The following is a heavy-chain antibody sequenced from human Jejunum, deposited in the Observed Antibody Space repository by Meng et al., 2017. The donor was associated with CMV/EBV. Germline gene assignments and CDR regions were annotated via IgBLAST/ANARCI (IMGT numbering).Heavy chain of an antibody. CDR2: IHSAGTT. CDR3: AREGTGGSGYQLNY. D-gene: IGHD3-10*01. J-gene: IGHJ4*02. V-gene: IGHV3-53*01. CDR1: GFKVGYNY. Sequence: VQLVQSGAEVKKPGGSLRLSCAASGFKVGYNYMSRVRQAPGKGLEYVAFIHSAGTTYYADFVKGRFTISRDESKNTLYLQLNSLRADDTGVYYCAREGTGGSGYQLNYWGQGTLVTVSS.